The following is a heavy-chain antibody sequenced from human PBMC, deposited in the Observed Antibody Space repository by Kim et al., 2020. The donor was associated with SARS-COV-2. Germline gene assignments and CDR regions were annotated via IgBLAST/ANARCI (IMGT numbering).Heavy chain of an antibody. V-gene: IGHV3-30*18. J-gene: IGHJ6*02. CDR2: ISYDGSNK. CDR3: AKDQIAVAATGAEYYYYYGMDV. D-gene: IGHD6-19*01. CDR1: GFTFSSYG. Sequence: GGSLRLSCAASGFTFSSYGMHWVRQAPGKGLEWVAVISYDGSNKYYADSVKGRFTISRDNSKNTLYLQMNSLRAEDTAVYYCAKDQIAVAATGAEYYYYYGMDVWGQGTTVTVSS.